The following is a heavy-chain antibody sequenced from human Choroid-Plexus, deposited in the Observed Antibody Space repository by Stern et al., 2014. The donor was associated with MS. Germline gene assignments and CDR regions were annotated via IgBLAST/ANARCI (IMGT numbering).Heavy chain of an antibody. J-gene: IGHJ6*02. D-gene: IGHD3-3*01. CDR3: ARDQRGITIFGVVTDYYYLGMDV. CDR2: INPNTGGT. Sequence: QLVQSGAEVKKPGASVKVSCKTSGYIFTGYYIHWVRQAPGQGLEWMAWINPNTGGTKYAQNFQGRVTMSMDTSISPAYVELSSLTSDDTAVYYCARDQRGITIFGVVTDYYYLGMDVWGQGTTVTVSS. CDR1: GYIFTGYY. V-gene: IGHV1-2*02.